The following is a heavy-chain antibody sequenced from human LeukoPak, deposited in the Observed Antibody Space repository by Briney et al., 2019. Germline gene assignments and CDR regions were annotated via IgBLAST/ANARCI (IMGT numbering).Heavy chain of an antibody. J-gene: IGHJ4*02. D-gene: IGHD3-10*01. CDR1: GFTFSSYW. CDR2: IEGDGTSN. V-gene: IGHV3-7*01. CDR3: VRDRGWFHFDL. Sequence: GGSLRLSCAASGFTFSSYWMTWVRQAPGKGLEWVAHIEGDGTSNKYVDSVKGRFTISRDNTKNSLFLQLNSLRAEDTAVNYCVRDRGWFHFDLWGQGTLVTVSS.